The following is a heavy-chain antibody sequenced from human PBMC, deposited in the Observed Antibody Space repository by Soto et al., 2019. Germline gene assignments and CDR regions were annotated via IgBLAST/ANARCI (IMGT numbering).Heavy chain of an antibody. CDR2: INHSGRT. D-gene: IGHD3-3*01. CDR1: GESFCYYY. V-gene: IGHV4-34*01. CDR3: ARWDYDFRDAFDI. J-gene: IGHJ3*02. Sequence: QVQLQQWGTGLLKPSETLSLTCGVYGESFCYYYWSWIRQPPGKGLEWIGEINHSGRTKYKWSLKRRGTISIDSSKTQFSLKMTSVTAAGTAVYYCARWDYDFRDAFDIWGQGTMVTVSS.